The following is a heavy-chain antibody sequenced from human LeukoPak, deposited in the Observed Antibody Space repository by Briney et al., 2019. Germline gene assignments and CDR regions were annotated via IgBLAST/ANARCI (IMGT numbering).Heavy chain of an antibody. J-gene: IGHJ3*02. CDR3: ASRELLRPNDAFDI. D-gene: IGHD1-26*01. V-gene: IGHV3-66*02. CDR2: IYSGGST. CDR1: GFTVSSNY. Sequence: GGSLRLSCAASGFTVSSNYMSWVRQAPGKGLEGVSVIYSGGSTYYADSVTGRFTISRDNSKNTLYLQMNSLRAEDTAVYYCASRELLRPNDAFDIWGQGTMVTVSS.